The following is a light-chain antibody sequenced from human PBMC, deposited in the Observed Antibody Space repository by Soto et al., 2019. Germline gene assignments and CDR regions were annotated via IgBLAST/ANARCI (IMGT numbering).Light chain of an antibody. CDR1: QSVSSY. CDR3: QQRSNWPRT. V-gene: IGKV3-11*01. J-gene: IGKJ1*01. Sequence: EIVLTQSPATLSLSPGERATLSCRASQSVSSYLAWYQQKPGQAPRLLIYDASNRATGIPARFSGSGSGTDFTLTISSREPEDFAVYYWQQRSNWPRTFGQGTKVEIK. CDR2: DAS.